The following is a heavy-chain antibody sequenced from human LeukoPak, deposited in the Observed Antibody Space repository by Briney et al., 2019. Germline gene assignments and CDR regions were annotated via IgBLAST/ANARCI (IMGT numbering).Heavy chain of an antibody. J-gene: IGHJ4*02. Sequence: GGSLRLSCAASGFTFSSYGMHWVRQAPGKGLEWVAFIRYDGSNKYYADSVKGRFTISRDNSKNTLYLQMNSLRAEDTAVYYCAKGSEKYCSSTSCYPKWGYWGQGTLVTVSS. CDR3: AKGSEKYCSSTSCYPKWGY. CDR1: GFTFSSYG. D-gene: IGHD2-2*01. V-gene: IGHV3-30*02. CDR2: IRYDGSNK.